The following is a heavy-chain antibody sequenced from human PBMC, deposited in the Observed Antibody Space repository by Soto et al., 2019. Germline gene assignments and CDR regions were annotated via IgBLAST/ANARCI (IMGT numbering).Heavy chain of an antibody. J-gene: IGHJ6*03. V-gene: IGHV3-21*01. CDR3: ARAPGRTGYYYYYYYMDV. D-gene: IGHD3-10*01. CDR1: GFTFSSYS. CDR2: ISSSSSYI. Sequence: GGSLRLSCAASGFTFSSYSMNWVRQAPGKGLEWVSSISSSSSYIYYADSVKGRFTISRDNAKNSLYLQMNSLRAEDTAVYYCARAPGRTGYYYYYYYMDVWGKGTTVTVSS.